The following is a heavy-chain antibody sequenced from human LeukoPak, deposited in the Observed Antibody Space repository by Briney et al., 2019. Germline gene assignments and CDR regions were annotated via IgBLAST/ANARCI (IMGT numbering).Heavy chain of an antibody. J-gene: IGHJ1*01. V-gene: IGHV4-4*07. CDR3: ARGHSPVTTKVSYFQH. CDR2: IYSSGST. D-gene: IGHD4-17*01. Sequence: SETLSLTCTVSGASIRSFYWSWIRQPAGRRLEWIGHIYSSGSTNYNPSLKSRVTISVDTSKNQFSLKLSSVTAADTAVYYCARGHSPVTTKVSYFQHWGQGTLVTVSS. CDR1: GASIRSFY.